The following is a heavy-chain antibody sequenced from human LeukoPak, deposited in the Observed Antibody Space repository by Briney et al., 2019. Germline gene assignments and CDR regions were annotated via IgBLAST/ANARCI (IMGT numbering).Heavy chain of an antibody. CDR2: TNPSGGGT. CDR1: GYTFSSHY. Sequence: ASVKVSCKASGYTFSSHYMHWVRQAPGQGLEWVGITNPSGGGTNYTPTLQGRVTMTRNTSTYTDYMEPSSLRSEDTAVYYCARGKQDYYYYMDIWGKGTTVTVSS. J-gene: IGHJ6*03. V-gene: IGHV1-46*01. CDR3: ARGKQDYYYYMDI.